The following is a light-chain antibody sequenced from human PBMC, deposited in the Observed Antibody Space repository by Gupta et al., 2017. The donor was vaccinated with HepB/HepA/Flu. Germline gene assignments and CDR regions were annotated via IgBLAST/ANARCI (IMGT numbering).Light chain of an antibody. CDR1: SSNIGAGYD. Sequence: QSVLTQTPSVSGAPGQRVTISCTGSSSNIGAGYDVHWYRQLPGTAPKLLIFGISDRPSGVPDRCSGSKSGTSASLAITGLQAEDEADYYCQSYDSRLSGYVFGAGTKVTVL. CDR2: GIS. CDR3: QSYDSRLSGYV. J-gene: IGLJ1*01. V-gene: IGLV1-40*01.